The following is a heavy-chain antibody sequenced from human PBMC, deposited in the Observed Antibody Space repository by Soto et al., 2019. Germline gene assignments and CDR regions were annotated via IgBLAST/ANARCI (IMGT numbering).Heavy chain of an antibody. CDR3: ARGGGSSSNYYYYGMDV. Sequence: EASVKVSCKASGYTFTSYDISWVRQATGQGLEWMGWMNPNSGNTGYAQKFQGRVTMTRNTSISTAYMELSSLRSEDTAVYYCARGGGSSSNYYYYGMDVWGQGTTVTVSS. J-gene: IGHJ6*02. V-gene: IGHV1-8*01. CDR1: GYTFTSYD. CDR2: MNPNSGNT. D-gene: IGHD6-6*01.